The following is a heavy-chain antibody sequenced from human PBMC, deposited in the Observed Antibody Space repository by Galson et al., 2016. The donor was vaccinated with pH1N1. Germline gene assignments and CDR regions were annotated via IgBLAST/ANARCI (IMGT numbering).Heavy chain of an antibody. CDR1: GFTFTSYA. D-gene: IGHD5-12*01. CDR3: ARDSEYSGHEGFH. J-gene: IGHJ4*02. V-gene: IGHV3-30*04. Sequence: SLRLSCAASGFTFTSYAMHWVRQAPGKGLEWVAVILHDGTNEYYADSVKGRFTISRDKTQSMVYLQMNSLRTEDTAVYYCARDSEYSGHEGFHWAQGTLVIISS. CDR2: ILHDGTNE.